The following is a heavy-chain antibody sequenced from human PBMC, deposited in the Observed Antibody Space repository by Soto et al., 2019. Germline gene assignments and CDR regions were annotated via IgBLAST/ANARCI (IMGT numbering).Heavy chain of an antibody. CDR1: GFTFSSYA. CDR3: AKVLCSSTSCYDDYYYMDV. V-gene: IGHV3-23*01. Sequence: TGGSLRLSCAASGFTFSSYAMSWVRQAPGKGLEWVSAISGSGGSTYYADSVKGRFTISRDNSKNTLYLQMNSLRAEDTAVYYCAKVLCSSTSCYDDYYYMDVWGKGTTVTVSS. CDR2: ISGSGGST. D-gene: IGHD2-2*01. J-gene: IGHJ6*03.